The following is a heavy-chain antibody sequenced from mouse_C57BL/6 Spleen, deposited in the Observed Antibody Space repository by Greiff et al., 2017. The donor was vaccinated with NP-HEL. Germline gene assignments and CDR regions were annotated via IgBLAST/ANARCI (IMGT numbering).Heavy chain of an antibody. CDR1: GYTFTDYY. CDR3: ARMGNFPFDY. D-gene: IGHD2-1*01. CDR2: INPYNGGT. V-gene: IGHV1-19*01. J-gene: IGHJ2*01. Sequence: EVQLVESGPVLVKPGASVKMSCKASGYTFTDYYMNWVKQSHGKSLEWIGVINPYNGGTSYNQKFKGKATLTVDKSSSTAYMELNSLTSEDSAVYYCARMGNFPFDYWGQGTTLTVSS.